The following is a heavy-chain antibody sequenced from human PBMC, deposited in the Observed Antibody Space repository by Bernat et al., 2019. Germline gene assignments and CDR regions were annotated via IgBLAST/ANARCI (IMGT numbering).Heavy chain of an antibody. Sequence: EVQLLESGGGLVQPGGSLRISCAASGFTFSRYAMSWVRQAPGKGLEWVSAISGSGGSTNYADSVKGRFTISRDNSKNTLYLHMNSLRAEDTAEYYCAKDESGMVATYWGQGTLVTVSS. V-gene: IGHV3-23*01. CDR3: AKDESGMVATY. CDR1: GFTFSRYA. CDR2: ISGSGGST. J-gene: IGHJ4*02. D-gene: IGHD5-12*01.